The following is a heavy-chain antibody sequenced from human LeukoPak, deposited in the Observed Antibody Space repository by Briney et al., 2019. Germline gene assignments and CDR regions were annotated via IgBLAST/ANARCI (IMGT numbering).Heavy chain of an antibody. CDR2: ISADGGDI. CDR3: AKDPPHSDRSIYSDNS. Sequence: PGESLRLSCAASGFIFSNNIMNWVRQAPGKGLEWVSVISADGGDIYYADSVNGRFTISRDNSKNTLHLQMDSLRAEDTAVYYCAKDPPHSDRSIYSDNSWGQGTLVTVSS. CDR1: GFIFSNNI. D-gene: IGHD3-22*01. J-gene: IGHJ4*02. V-gene: IGHV3-23*01.